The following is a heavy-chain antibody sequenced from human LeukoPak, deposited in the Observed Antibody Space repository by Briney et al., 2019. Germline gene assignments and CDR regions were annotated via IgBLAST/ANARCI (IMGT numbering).Heavy chain of an antibody. J-gene: IGHJ4*02. CDR2: ISSSSSYI. V-gene: IGHV3-21*01. Sequence: GGSLRLSCAASGFTFSSYSTNWVRQAPGKGLEWVSSISSSSSYIYYADSVKGRFTISRDNAKNSLYLQMNSLRAEDTAVYYCAREPQWLVMWDWGQGTLVTVSS. CDR3: AREPQWLVMWD. D-gene: IGHD6-19*01. CDR1: GFTFSSYS.